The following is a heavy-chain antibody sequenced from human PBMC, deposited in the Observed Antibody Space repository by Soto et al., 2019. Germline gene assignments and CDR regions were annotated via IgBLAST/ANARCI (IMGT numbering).Heavy chain of an antibody. CDR2: IIPIFGTA. Sequence: SVKVACKASGGPFISYAIVWVRQAPGQGLEWMGGIIPIFGTANYAQKFQGRVTITADESTSTAYMELSSLRSEDTAVYYCARDRREKGDTYYYYGMDVWGQGTTVTVPS. V-gene: IGHV1-69*01. CDR3: ARDRREKGDTYYYYGMDV. CDR1: GGPFISYA. D-gene: IGHD3-16*01. J-gene: IGHJ6*02.